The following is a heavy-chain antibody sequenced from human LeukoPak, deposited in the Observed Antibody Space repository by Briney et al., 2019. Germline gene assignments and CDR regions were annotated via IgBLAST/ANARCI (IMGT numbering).Heavy chain of an antibody. CDR3: AKRGRIQLSLYYFDY. D-gene: IGHD5-18*01. Sequence: PGRSLRLSCAASGFTFSSYGMSWVRQAPGKGLEWVSAISGSGGSTYYADSVKGRFIISRDNSKNTRYLQMNSRRAEDTAVYYCAKRGRIQLSLYYFDYWGQGTLVTVSS. V-gene: IGHV3-23*01. J-gene: IGHJ4*02. CDR1: GFTFSSYG. CDR2: ISGSGGST.